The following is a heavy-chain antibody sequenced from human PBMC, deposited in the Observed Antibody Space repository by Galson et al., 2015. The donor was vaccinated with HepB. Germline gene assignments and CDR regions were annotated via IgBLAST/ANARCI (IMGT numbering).Heavy chain of an antibody. J-gene: IGHJ5*02. CDR1: GGSISSYY. Sequence: SETLSLTCTVSGGSISSYYWSWIRQPPGKGLEWIGYIYYSGSTNYNPSLKSRDTISVDTSKNQFSLKLSSVTAADTAVYYCARERVGGSGSTFDPWGQGTLVTVSS. CDR3: ARERVGGSGSTFDP. V-gene: IGHV4-59*01. D-gene: IGHD3-10*01. CDR2: IYYSGST.